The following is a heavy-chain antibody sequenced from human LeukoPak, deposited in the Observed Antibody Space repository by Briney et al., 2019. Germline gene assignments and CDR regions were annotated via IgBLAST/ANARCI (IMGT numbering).Heavy chain of an antibody. D-gene: IGHD5/OR15-5a*01. CDR1: GFTFSSYW. V-gene: IGHV3-74*03. CDR2: ISSEGDAT. CDR3: VRDVSTAGDH. J-gene: IGHJ4*02. Sequence: GSLRLSCAASGFTFSSYWMHWVRQAPGEGLMWVSRISSEGDATKYADSVKGRFTVSRDNAKNTLYLQMNSLRGEDTAVYYCVRDVSTAGDHWGQGTLVTVSS.